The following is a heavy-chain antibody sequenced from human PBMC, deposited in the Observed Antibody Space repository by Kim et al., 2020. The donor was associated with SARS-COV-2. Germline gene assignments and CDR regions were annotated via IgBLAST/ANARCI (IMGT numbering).Heavy chain of an antibody. D-gene: IGHD1-26*01. J-gene: IGHJ4*02. Sequence: ASVKRRFTIARDNDQNSLYLQMNSLGAEDTAVYYCARGREWELLTYFDYWGQGTLVTVSS. CDR3: ARGREWELLTYFDY. V-gene: IGHV3-11*04.